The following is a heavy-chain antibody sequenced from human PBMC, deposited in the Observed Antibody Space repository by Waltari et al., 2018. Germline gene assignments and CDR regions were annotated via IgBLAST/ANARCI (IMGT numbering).Heavy chain of an antibody. CDR2: INHSGST. CDR3: ARDSSSLGWFDP. Sequence: QVQLQPWGAGLLKPSETLSLTCAVYGGSFSGYYWSWIRQPPGKGLEWIGEINHSGSTNYNPSLKSRVTISVDTSKNQFSLKLSSVTAADTAVYYCARDSSSLGWFDPWGQGTLVTVSS. J-gene: IGHJ5*02. CDR1: GGSFSGYY. D-gene: IGHD6-13*01. V-gene: IGHV4-34*01.